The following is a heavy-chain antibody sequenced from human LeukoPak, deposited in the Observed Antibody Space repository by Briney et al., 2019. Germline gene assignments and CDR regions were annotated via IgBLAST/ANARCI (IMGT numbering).Heavy chain of an antibody. CDR2: IRYDGSNK. CDR1: GFTFSSYW. D-gene: IGHD3-10*01. CDR3: AKVRGRWFGEFYFDY. V-gene: IGHV3-30*02. Sequence: GGSLRLSCAASGFTFSSYWMHWVRQAPGKGLEWVAFIRYDGSNKYYADSVKGRFTISRDNSKNTLYLQMNSLRAEDTAVYYCAKVRGRWFGEFYFDYWGQGTLVTVSS. J-gene: IGHJ4*02.